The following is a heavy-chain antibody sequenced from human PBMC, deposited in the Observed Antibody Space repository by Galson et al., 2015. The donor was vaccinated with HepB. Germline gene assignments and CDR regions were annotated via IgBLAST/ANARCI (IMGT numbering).Heavy chain of an antibody. Sequence: QSGAEVKKPGESLRISCKGSGYSFTSYWISWVRQMPGKGLEWMGIIYPGDSDTRYSPSFQGQVTISADKSISTAYPQWSSLKASDTAMYYCASHYCDSSGLNDYWGQGTLVTVSS. CDR3: ASHYCDSSGLNDY. D-gene: IGHD3-22*01. J-gene: IGHJ4*02. CDR1: GYSFTSYW. CDR2: IYPGDSDT. V-gene: IGHV5-51*01.